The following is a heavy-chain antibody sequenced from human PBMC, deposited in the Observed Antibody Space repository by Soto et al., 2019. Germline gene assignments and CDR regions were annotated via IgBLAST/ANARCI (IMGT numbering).Heavy chain of an antibody. Sequence: LRLSCAASGFTLSSYAMSWVRQAPGKGLEWVSAISGSGGRTYYADSVKGRFTISRDNSKNTLYLQMNSLRAEDTAVYYCAKGYSGRYYYYYGMDVWGQGTTVTVYS. D-gene: IGHD1-26*01. CDR3: AKGYSGRYYYYYGMDV. CDR1: GFTLSSYA. CDR2: ISGSGGRT. J-gene: IGHJ6*02. V-gene: IGHV3-23*01.